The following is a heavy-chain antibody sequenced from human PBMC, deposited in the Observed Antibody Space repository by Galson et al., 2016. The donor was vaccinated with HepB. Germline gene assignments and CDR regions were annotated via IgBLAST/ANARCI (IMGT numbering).Heavy chain of an antibody. Sequence: SVKVSCKASGYSFSGGSITWVRQAPGQGLEWMGWIITNNGQTDYGQRFQGRVTMTIDTSTSTAYMEMRSLKSDDTAVYYCARESVGAILAYDVWGQGTMVSVSS. CDR1: GYSFSGGS. CDR3: ARESVGAILAYDV. CDR2: IITNNGQT. J-gene: IGHJ3*01. V-gene: IGHV1-18*01. D-gene: IGHD1-26*01.